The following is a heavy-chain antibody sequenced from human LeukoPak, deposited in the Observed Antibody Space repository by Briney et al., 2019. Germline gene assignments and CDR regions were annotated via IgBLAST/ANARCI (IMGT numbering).Heavy chain of an antibody. CDR3: ARQGTYSSAIGMGY. CDR1: GYTFNNHY. Sequence: ASVKVSCKASGYTFNNHYMYWVRQAPGQGLEWMGVINPSGGSTSYAQKVQGRVTMTRDTSTRTVYMEVNSLRSEATAVYYCARQGTYSSAIGMGYWGQGTLVTVSS. CDR2: INPSGGST. V-gene: IGHV1-46*02. J-gene: IGHJ4*02. D-gene: IGHD6-19*01.